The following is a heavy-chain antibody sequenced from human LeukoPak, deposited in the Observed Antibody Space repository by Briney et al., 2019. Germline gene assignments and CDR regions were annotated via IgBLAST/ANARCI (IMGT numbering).Heavy chain of an antibody. CDR2: INTNTGNP. Sequence: ASVKVFCKASGYTFTSYAMNWVRQAPGQGLEWMGWINTNTGNPTYAQGFTGRFVFSLDTSVSTAYLQISSLKAEDTAVYYCARGSYYYGSGSYYGDDYWGQGTLVTVSS. J-gene: IGHJ4*02. CDR3: ARGSYYYGSGSYYGDDY. D-gene: IGHD3-10*01. V-gene: IGHV7-4-1*02. CDR1: GYTFTSYA.